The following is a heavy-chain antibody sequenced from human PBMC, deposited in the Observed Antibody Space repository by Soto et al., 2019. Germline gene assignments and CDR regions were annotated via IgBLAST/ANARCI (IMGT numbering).Heavy chain of an antibody. J-gene: IGHJ6*03. CDR1: GFTFSSYA. Sequence: GGSLRLSCAASGFTFSSYAMSWVRQAPGKGLEWVSAISGSGGRTYYADSVKGRFTISRDNSKNTRYLQMNSLKTEDTAVYYCTRHVDCSGGSCYSGYYYYMDVWGKGTTVTVSS. V-gene: IGHV3-23*01. D-gene: IGHD2-15*01. CDR2: ISGSGGRT. CDR3: TRHVDCSGGSCYSGYYYYMDV.